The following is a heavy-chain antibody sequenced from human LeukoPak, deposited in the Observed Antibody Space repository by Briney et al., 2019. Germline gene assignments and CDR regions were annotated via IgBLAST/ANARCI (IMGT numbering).Heavy chain of an antibody. J-gene: IGHJ3*02. V-gene: IGHV4-31*03. CDR2: IYYTGST. CDR3: AREKPSVENDAFDI. Sequence: PSETLSLTCTVSGGSISSGNYYWSWIRRRPGTGLEWIGYIYYTGSTYYNPSLKSRVTISVDTSKNQFSLELNSMTAADAAVYYCAREKPSVENDAFDIWGQGTMVTVSS. CDR1: GGSISSGNYY. D-gene: IGHD2-21*01.